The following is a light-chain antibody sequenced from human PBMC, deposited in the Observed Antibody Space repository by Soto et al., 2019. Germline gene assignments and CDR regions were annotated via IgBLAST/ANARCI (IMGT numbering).Light chain of an antibody. CDR2: SAS. CDR1: QCITHG. V-gene: IGKV1-17*01. Sequence: EIEMTQSPASLYSSAGDRVIITCRASQCITHGLGWSQQKPGGAPKRLIHSASIRHSGVPSRFTGSGTGTEFTLTISGLQPEDSAIYFCLQHNTFPRTFGQGTRVEIK. J-gene: IGKJ1*01. CDR3: LQHNTFPRT.